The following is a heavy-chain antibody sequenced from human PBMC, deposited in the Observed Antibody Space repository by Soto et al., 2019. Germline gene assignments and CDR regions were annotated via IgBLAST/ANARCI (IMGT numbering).Heavy chain of an antibody. D-gene: IGHD3-22*01. J-gene: IGHJ4*02. CDR3: ARDRYYYDSSGYYYYFDY. CDR1: GFTFSNYG. Sequence: QVQLVESGGGMVQPGRSLRLSCAASGFTFSNYGMHWVRQGPGKGLDWVAVISYDGSNKYYADSVKGRFTISRDNSKNTLYLQMNSLRAEDTAVYYCARDRYYYDSSGYYYYFDYWGQGTLVTVSS. V-gene: IGHV3-30*19. CDR2: ISYDGSNK.